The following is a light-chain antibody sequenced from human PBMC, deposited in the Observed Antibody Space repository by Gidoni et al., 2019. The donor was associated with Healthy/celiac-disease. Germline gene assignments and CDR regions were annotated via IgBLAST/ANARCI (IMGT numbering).Light chain of an antibody. CDR1: QSISSW. J-gene: IGKJ2*01. V-gene: IGKV1-5*03. Sequence: DIQMTQSPSTLSASVGDRVTITGRASQSISSWFAWYQKKPGKAPKLLIYKASSLESGVPTRFSGSGSGTEFTLTISSQQPDDFATYYCQQYNSYSYTFGQGTKLEIK. CDR2: KAS. CDR3: QQYNSYSYT.